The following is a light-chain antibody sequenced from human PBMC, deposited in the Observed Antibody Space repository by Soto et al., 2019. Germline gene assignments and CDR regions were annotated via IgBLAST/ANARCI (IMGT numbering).Light chain of an antibody. CDR3: QQYHIYSGT. J-gene: IGKJ1*01. CDR1: QSISRNY. CDR2: HAS. V-gene: IGKV3-20*01. Sequence: IVLTQSPGTLSLSPGERVTLSCRASQSISRNYLAWYQQKPGLAPRLITYHASRKAAGTPDRFSGSGSGTDFSLTINSLQPDDFATYYCQQYHIYSGTFGQGTKVDIK.